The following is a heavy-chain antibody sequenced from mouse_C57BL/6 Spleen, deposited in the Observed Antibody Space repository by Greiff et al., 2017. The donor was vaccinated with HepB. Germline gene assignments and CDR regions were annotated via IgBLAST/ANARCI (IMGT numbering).Heavy chain of an antibody. Sequence: EVHLVESGGGLVKPGGSLKLSCAASGFTFSDYGMHWVRQAPEKGLEWVAYISSGSSTIYYADTVKGRFTISRDNAKNTLFLQMTSLRSEDTAMYYCARGTYSKSYYFDYWGQGTTLTVSS. CDR1: GFTFSDYG. D-gene: IGHD2-5*01. J-gene: IGHJ2*01. V-gene: IGHV5-17*01. CDR3: ARGTYSKSYYFDY. CDR2: ISSGSSTI.